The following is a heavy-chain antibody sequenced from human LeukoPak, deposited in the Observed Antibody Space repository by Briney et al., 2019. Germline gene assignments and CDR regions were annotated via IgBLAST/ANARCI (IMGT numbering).Heavy chain of an antibody. CDR3: ARDEPMETYYDFWSGYSQSDHFDY. J-gene: IGHJ4*02. CDR1: GFTFSSYG. D-gene: IGHD3-3*01. CDR2: ISYDGSNK. V-gene: IGHV3-30*03. Sequence: PGRSLRLSCAASGFTFSSYGMHWVRQAPGKGLEWVAVISYDGSNKYYADSVKGRFTISRDNAKNSLYVQMNSLRAEDTAVYYCARDEPMETYYDFWSGYSQSDHFDYWGQGTLVTVSS.